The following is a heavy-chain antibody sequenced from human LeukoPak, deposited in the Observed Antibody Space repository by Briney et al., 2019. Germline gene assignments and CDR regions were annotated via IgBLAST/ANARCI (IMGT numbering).Heavy chain of an antibody. CDR2: IHYSGNT. CDR3: ARSLMYYDIWAGYSPQNLDY. Sequence: SETLSLTCTVSGGSISSHYWSWIRQPPGKGLEWIGFIHYSGNTNYNPSLKSRVIISIDTSKNQFSLKLSSATASDTAVYYCARSLMYYDIWAGYSPQNLDYWGQGTLVTVSS. CDR1: GGSISSHY. J-gene: IGHJ4*02. D-gene: IGHD3-9*01. V-gene: IGHV4-59*11.